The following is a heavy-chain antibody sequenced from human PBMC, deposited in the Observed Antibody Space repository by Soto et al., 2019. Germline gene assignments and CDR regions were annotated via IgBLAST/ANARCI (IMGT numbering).Heavy chain of an antibody. CDR1: GFTFSDYY. Sequence: QVQLVESGGGLVKPGGSLRLSCGVSGFTFSDYYMSWMRQAPGKGPEWVSYISTSGTTVHYADSVKGRFTISRDNAKKSLYLQMNSLRAEDTAVYYCARVRGAYAIDCWGQGTLVTVSS. CDR3: ARVRGAYAIDC. CDR2: ISTSGTTV. V-gene: IGHV3-11*01. D-gene: IGHD5-12*01. J-gene: IGHJ4*02.